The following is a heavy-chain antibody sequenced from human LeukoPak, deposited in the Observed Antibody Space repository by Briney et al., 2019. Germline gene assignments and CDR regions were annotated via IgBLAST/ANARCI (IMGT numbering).Heavy chain of an antibody. J-gene: IGHJ4*02. CDR2: IYTSGST. V-gene: IGHV4-4*07. CDR1: GGSISSYY. D-gene: IGHD6-19*01. CDR3: ARDVGSSGWSDY. Sequence: SETLSFTCTVAGGSISSYYWSWIRQPAGKGLEWIGRIYTSGSTHYNPSLKSRITISVDTSKNQFPLKLSSVTAADTAVYYCARDVGSSGWSDYWGQGTLVTVSS.